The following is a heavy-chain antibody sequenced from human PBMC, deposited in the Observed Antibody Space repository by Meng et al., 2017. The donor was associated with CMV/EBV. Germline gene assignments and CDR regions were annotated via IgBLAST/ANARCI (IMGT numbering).Heavy chain of an antibody. J-gene: IGHJ5*02. D-gene: IGHD6-6*01. CDR2: IYYSGST. Sequence: LTLAGSWPTRVSTSCTLFLLCPVSGGSISSSAYYWGWIRQPPGKGLEWIGSIYYSGSTYYTPSLKSRVTISVDTSKNQFSLKLSSVTAADTAVYYCARSIAARPYRYNWFDPWGQGTLVTVSS. CDR1: GGSISSSAYY. V-gene: IGHV4-39*07. CDR3: ARSIAARPYRYNWFDP.